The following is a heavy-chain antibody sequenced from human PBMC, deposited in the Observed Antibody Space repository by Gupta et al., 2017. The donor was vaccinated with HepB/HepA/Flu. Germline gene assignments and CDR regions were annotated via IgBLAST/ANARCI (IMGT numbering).Heavy chain of an antibody. CDR1: GGSIGSGGFY. Sequence: QLQLQESGPGPVKPSETLSLTCTVSGGSIGSGGFYWGWIRQPPGKGLEWIGTISHTGNTYDNPSLKSRVTISIDTSKNQFSLKLTSVTAADTAMYYCARDGYNWAYLDHGGQGTMVTVSS. CDR3: ARDGYNWAYLDH. J-gene: IGHJ4*02. V-gene: IGHV4-39*02. CDR2: ISHTGNT. D-gene: IGHD5-24*01.